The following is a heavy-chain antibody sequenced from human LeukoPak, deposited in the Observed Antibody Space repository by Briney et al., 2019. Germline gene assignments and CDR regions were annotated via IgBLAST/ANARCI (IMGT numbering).Heavy chain of an antibody. CDR1: GYTFTSYG. D-gene: IGHD2-15*01. CDR3: AREGTGFCTGGSCSAFDY. V-gene: IGHV1-18*01. CDR2: ISSYNGNT. Sequence: ASVKVSCKASGYTFTSYGISWVRQAPGQGLEWMGWISSYNGNTRYAQKFQGRVTMTTDTSTSTAYMEVRSLKSDDTAVYYCAREGTGFCTGGSCSAFDYWGQGTLVTVSS. J-gene: IGHJ4*02.